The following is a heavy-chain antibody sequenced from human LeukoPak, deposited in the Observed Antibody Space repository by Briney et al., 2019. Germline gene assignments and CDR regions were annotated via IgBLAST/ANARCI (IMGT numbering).Heavy chain of an antibody. CDR3: VRSTGELLWFGESNWFDP. D-gene: IGHD3-10*01. CDR1: GGSISSSSYY. V-gene: IGHV4-39*01. Sequence: SETLSLACTVSGGSISSSSYYWGWIRQPPGKGLEWIGSIYYSGSTYYNPSLKSRVTISVDTSKNQFPLKLSSVTAADTAVYYCVRSTGELLWFGESNWFDPWGQGTLVTVSS. CDR2: IYYSGST. J-gene: IGHJ5*02.